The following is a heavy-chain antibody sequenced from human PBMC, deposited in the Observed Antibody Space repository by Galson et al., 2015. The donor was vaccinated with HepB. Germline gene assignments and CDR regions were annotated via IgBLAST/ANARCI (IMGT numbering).Heavy chain of an antibody. CDR1: GSTLTNYY. J-gene: IGHJ6*02. Sequence: SVKVSCKASGSTLTNYYVHWVRQAPGQGLEWMGIIKPSGSGTTYAQNFQGRVTMTRDTSPSTVYMELSSLRSEDTAVYYCAREAGEGVQLLIYGMDVWGQGTTVTVSS. CDR3: AREAGEGVQLLIYGMDV. V-gene: IGHV1-46*01. D-gene: IGHD5-18*01. CDR2: IKPSGSGT.